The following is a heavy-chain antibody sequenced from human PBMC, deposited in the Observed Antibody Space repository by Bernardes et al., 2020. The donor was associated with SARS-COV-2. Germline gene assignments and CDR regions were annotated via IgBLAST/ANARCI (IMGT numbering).Heavy chain of an antibody. Sequence: ASVKVSCKASEYTFTDYYVHWVRQAPGQGLEWMGWINPNSGDTKYAQQFQGWVTMTRDTSISTASMELSRLTYDDTAVYYCARRYSNSFNGFDLWGQGTMVTVSS. CDR2: INPNSGDT. CDR3: ARRYSNSFNGFDL. J-gene: IGHJ3*01. V-gene: IGHV1-2*04. CDR1: EYTFTDYY. D-gene: IGHD6-13*01.